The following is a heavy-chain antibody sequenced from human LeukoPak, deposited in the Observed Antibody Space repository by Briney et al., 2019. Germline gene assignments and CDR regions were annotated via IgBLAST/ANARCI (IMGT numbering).Heavy chain of an antibody. CDR2: ISSSSSYI. D-gene: IGHD6-25*01. CDR1: GFTFSSYS. J-gene: IGHJ4*02. Sequence: GGSLRLSCAASGFTFSSYSMNWVRQAPGKGLEWVSSISSSSSYIYYADSVKGRFTISRDNAKNSLYLRMNGLRAEDTAVYSCAAAPTSIDYWGQGTLVTVSS. V-gene: IGHV3-21*01. CDR3: AAAPTSIDY.